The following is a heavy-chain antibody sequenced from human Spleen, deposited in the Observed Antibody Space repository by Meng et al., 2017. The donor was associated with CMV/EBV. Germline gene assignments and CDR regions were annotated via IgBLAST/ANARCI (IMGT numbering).Heavy chain of an antibody. D-gene: IGHD3-3*01. Sequence: VQLVQSGAEVKKPGASVKVSCKASGYTFTSYGISWVRQAPGQGLEWMGWISAYNGNTNYAQKFQGRVTITADESTRTVYMELSSLRSDDTAVYYCARTGIFGVVIIPYWGQGTLVTVSS. J-gene: IGHJ4*02. CDR3: ARTGIFGVVIIPY. CDR1: GYTFTSYG. CDR2: ISAYNGNT. V-gene: IGHV1-18*01.